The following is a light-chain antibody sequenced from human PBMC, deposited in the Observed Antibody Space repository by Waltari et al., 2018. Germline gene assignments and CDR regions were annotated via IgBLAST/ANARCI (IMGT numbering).Light chain of an antibody. Sequence: SVLYSSNNRNYLAWYQQKPGQPPKLLIFWASARESGVPDRFSGSGSGTDFTLTISSLQADDVAVYYCQQSYSTPFTFGPGTKVDIK. CDR3: QQSYSTPFT. CDR2: WAS. CDR1: SVLYSSNNRNY. J-gene: IGKJ3*01. V-gene: IGKV4-1*01.